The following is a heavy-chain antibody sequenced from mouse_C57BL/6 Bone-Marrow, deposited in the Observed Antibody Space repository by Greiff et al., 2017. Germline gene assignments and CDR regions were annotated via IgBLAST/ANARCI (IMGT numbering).Heavy chain of an antibody. J-gene: IGHJ3*01. V-gene: IGHV1-69*01. CDR3: ARDYYGSSFWCAY. CDR2: IDPSDSYT. CDR1: GYTFTSYW. Sequence: QVQLQQPGAELVMPGASVKLSCKASGYTFTSYWMHWVKQRPGQGLEWIGEIDPSDSYTNYNQKFKGKSTLTVDKSSSTAYMQLSSLTSEDSAVYYCARDYYGSSFWCAYWGQGTLVTVSA. D-gene: IGHD1-1*01.